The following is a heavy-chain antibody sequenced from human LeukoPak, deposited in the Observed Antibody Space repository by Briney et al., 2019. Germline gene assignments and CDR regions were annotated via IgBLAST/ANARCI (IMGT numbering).Heavy chain of an antibody. V-gene: IGHV1-69*01. CDR1: GGTFSSYA. Sequence: ASVKVSCKASGGTFSSYAISWVRQAPGQVLEWMGGIIPIFGTANYAQKFQGRVTITADESTSTAYMELSSLRSEDTAVYYCARSGVPAAMRGSAFDIWGQGTMVTVSS. CDR3: ARSGVPAAMRGSAFDI. J-gene: IGHJ3*02. D-gene: IGHD2-2*01. CDR2: IIPIFGTA.